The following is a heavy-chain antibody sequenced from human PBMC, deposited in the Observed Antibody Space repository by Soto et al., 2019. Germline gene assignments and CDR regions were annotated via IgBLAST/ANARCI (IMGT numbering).Heavy chain of an antibody. CDR3: ARGMVRDYYFDY. CDR2: INAGNGNT. D-gene: IGHD3-10*01. CDR1: GYTFTSYA. J-gene: IGHJ4*02. V-gene: IGHV1-3*01. Sequence: GASVKVSCTASGYTFTSYAMHWVRQAPGQRLEWMGWINAGNGNTKYSQKFQGRVTITRDTSASTAYMELSSLRSEDTAVYYCARGMVRDYYFDYWGQGTLVTVSS.